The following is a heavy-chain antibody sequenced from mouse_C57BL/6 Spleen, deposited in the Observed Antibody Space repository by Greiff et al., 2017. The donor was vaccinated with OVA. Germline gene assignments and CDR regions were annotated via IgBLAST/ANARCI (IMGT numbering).Heavy chain of an antibody. Sequence: EVKLMESGGGLVKPGGSLKLSCAASGFTFSSYAMSWVRQTPEKRLEWVATISDGGSYTYYPDNVKGRFTISRDNAKNNLYLQMSHLKSEDTAMYYCARDGGYYPDYWGQGTTLTVSS. CDR3: ARDGGYYPDY. CDR2: ISDGGSYT. J-gene: IGHJ2*01. CDR1: GFTFSSYA. V-gene: IGHV5-4*01.